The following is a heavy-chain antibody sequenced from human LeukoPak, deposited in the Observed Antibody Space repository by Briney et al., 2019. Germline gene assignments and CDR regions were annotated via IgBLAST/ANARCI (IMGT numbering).Heavy chain of an antibody. CDR3: ARDPGDCSGGYCYAYDL. V-gene: IGHV3-53*01. D-gene: IGHD2-15*01. CDR1: GFLVNRYH. CDR2: IYSGGDT. J-gene: IGHJ5*02. Sequence: PGGSLRLSCAASGFLVNRYHMSWVRQLPGQDLEWVSVIYSGGDTYYTESVKGRFAISRDNSKNTLFLQMHGLSAEDTAVYYCARDPGDCSGGYCYAYDLWGQGTLVTVSS.